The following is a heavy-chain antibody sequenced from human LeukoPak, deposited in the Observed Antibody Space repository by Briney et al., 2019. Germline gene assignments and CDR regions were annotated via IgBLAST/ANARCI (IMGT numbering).Heavy chain of an antibody. CDR3: ARVGSSGEFDL. V-gene: IGHV1-18*01. CDR2: ISGFNGKT. CDR1: GYTLSDYG. Sequence: GASVKGSCKSSGYTLSDYGFTWVRQAPGQGLEWMGWISGFNGKTNYAVRVQDRLTLTTDTSTNTTTLDLRGLRPDDTAMYYCARVGSSGEFDLWGQGTLLTVSS. J-gene: IGHJ5*02. D-gene: IGHD6-13*01.